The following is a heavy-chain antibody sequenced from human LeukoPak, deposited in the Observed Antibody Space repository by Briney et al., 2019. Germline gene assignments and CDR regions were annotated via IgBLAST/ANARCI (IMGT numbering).Heavy chain of an antibody. J-gene: IGHJ5*02. D-gene: IGHD6-13*01. CDR2: INHSGST. V-gene: IGHV4-34*01. CDR1: GGSFSGYY. CDR3: AGGGGSSWYGWFDP. Sequence: SETLSLTCAVYGGSFSGYYWSWIRQPPGKGLEWIGEINHSGSTNYNPSLKSRVTISVDTSKNQFSLKLSSVAAADTAVYYCAGGGGSSWYGWFDPWGQGTLVTVSS.